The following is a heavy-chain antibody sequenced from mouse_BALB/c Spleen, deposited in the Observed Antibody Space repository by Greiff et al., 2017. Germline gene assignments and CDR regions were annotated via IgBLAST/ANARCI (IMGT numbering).Heavy chain of an antibody. CDR1: GFNIKDTY. CDR3: ARYYGSSYYFDY. Sequence: DVHLVESGAELVKPGASVKLSCTASGFNIKDTYMHWVKQRPEQGLEWIGRIDPANGNTKYDPKFQGKATITADTSSNTAYLQLSSLTSEDTAVYYCARYYGSSYYFDYWGQGTTLTVSS. CDR2: IDPANGNT. J-gene: IGHJ2*01. D-gene: IGHD1-1*01. V-gene: IGHV14-3*02.